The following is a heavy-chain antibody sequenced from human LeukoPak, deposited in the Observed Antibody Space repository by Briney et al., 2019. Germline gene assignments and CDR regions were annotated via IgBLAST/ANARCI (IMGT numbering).Heavy chain of an antibody. J-gene: IGHJ4*02. Sequence: GGSLRLSCAASGFTFSSYGMHWVRQAPGKGLEWVAFIRYDGSNKYYADSVKGRFTISRDNSKNTLYLQTNSLRAEDTAVYYCATSIAAAGLPDYWGQGTLVTVSS. V-gene: IGHV3-30*02. CDR2: IRYDGSNK. D-gene: IGHD6-13*01. CDR3: ATSIAAAGLPDY. CDR1: GFTFSSYG.